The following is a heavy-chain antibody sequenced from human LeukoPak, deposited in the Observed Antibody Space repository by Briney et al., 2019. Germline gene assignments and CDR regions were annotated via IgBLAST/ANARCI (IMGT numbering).Heavy chain of an antibody. J-gene: IGHJ4*02. CDR1: GGSISSYY. CDR3: ARHKGGWSIDY. V-gene: IGHV4-59*08. Sequence: SETLSLTCTVSGGSISSYYWSWIRQPPGKGLECIGYIYYSGSTNYNPSLESRVTISVDTSKNQISLKLSSVTAADTAVYYCARHKGGWSIDYWGQGTLVTVSS. CDR2: IYYSGST. D-gene: IGHD6-19*01.